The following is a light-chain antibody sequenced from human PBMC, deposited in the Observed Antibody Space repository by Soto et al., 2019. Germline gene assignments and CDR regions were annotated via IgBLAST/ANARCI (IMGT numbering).Light chain of an antibody. V-gene: IGLV2-8*01. J-gene: IGLJ1*01. Sequence: QAVVTQPPSASGSPGQSVTISCTGTSSDVGGYNYVSWYQQHPGKAPKLMIYEVSKRPSGVPDRFSGSKSGNTASLTVSGLQAEDEADYYCSSYAGSNNFVLGTGTKVTVL. CDR3: SSYAGSNNFV. CDR2: EVS. CDR1: SSDVGGYNY.